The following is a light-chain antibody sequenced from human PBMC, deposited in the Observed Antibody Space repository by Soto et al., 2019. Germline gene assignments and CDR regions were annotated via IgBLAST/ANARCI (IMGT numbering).Light chain of an antibody. CDR3: QQYNSWPPGLFT. CDR2: GAS. CDR1: QSISSN. V-gene: IGKV3-15*01. J-gene: IGKJ3*01. Sequence: DMAMTQSPATLSVSPGERATLSCRASQSISSNLAWYQQKPGQSPRLLIYGASTRATGVPARFSGSGSGTEFTLTISSLPSEDFAVYYCQQYNSWPPGLFTFGPGTKVDIK.